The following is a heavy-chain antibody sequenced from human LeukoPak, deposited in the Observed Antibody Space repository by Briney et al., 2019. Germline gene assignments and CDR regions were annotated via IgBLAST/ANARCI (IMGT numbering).Heavy chain of an antibody. V-gene: IGHV4-61*01. J-gene: IGHJ3*02. D-gene: IGHD1-26*01. CDR2: IYYSGST. CDR3: ARKPGAGDAFDI. Sequence: ASETLSLTCAVSGGSISSSTNWWSWVRQPPGKGLEWIGYIYYSGSTNYNPSLKSRVTISVDTSKNQFSLKLSSVTAADTAVYYCARKPGAGDAFDIWGQGTMVTVSS. CDR1: GGSISSSTNW.